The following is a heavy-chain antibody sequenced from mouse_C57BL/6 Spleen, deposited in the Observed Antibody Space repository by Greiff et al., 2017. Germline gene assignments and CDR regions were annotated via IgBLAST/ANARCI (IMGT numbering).Heavy chain of an antibody. CDR2: IFPGSGST. CDR1: GYTFTSHW. V-gene: IGHV1-56*01. Sequence: VHLVESGPELVRPGASVKISCKAPGYTFTSHWMQWVRQRPGQGLEWIGEIFPGSGSTYYNEQFKGKATLTVDTSSSTAYMQLSSLTSEDSAVYFCARGYGRDHYFDYWGQGTTLTVSS. J-gene: IGHJ2*01. D-gene: IGHD1-2*01. CDR3: ARGYGRDHYFDY.